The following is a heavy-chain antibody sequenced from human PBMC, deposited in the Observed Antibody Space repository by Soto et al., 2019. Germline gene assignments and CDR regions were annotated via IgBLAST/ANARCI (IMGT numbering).Heavy chain of an antibody. CDR2: INHSGFA. CDR3: ARGHGRFAH. CDR1: NGSFTGHY. V-gene: IGHV4-34*01. J-gene: IGHJ4*02. Sequence: QVQLQQWGAGLLKPSETLSLTCGVYNGSFTGHYWAWIRQAPGKGLEWIGEINHSGFANYNPSLKSRVAISLDTSKTQFSLSLTSVTDADRAIYYCARGHGRFAHWGQGTLVTVSS.